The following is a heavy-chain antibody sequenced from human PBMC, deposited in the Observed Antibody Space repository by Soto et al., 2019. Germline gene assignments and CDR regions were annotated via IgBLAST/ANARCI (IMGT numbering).Heavy chain of an antibody. D-gene: IGHD3-10*01. Sequence: PSETLSLTCSVSGSSMTTYYWHWIRQAPGKGLEWIGFIYNSGRGSTGSNPSLSSRVTFSIETSKNQFSLKLDSVTAADTAVYYCVRQGFGALHGLVDVWGQGTTVTVSS. CDR3: VRQGFGALHGLVDV. CDR2: IYNSGRGST. V-gene: IGHV4-59*01. J-gene: IGHJ6*02. CDR1: GSSMTTYY.